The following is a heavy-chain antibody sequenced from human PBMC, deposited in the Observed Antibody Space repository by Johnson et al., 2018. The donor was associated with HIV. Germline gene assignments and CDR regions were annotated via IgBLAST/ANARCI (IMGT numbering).Heavy chain of an antibody. CDR3: ARARDWNYGDI. D-gene: IGHD1-7*01. J-gene: IGHJ3*02. Sequence: HVQLVESGGGVVQPGGSLRLSCEVSGFTFSGYAMNWVRQAPGKGLEWVAFIRFDGSIEYYADSVKGRFTISRDNSKNTLHLQMNSLRAEDTAVYYCARARDWNYGDIWGQGTMVTVSS. CDR2: IRFDGSIE. V-gene: IGHV3-30*02. CDR1: GFTFSGYA.